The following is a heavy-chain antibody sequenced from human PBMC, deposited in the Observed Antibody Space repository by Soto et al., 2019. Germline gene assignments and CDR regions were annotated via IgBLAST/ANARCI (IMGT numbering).Heavy chain of an antibody. CDR2: IYPGDSDT. D-gene: IGHD1-7*01. Sequence: PGESLKISCKASGYSFTNFWIGWVRQMPGKGLEWMGIIYPGDSDTRYSPSFQGQVTMSADKSISTAYLQWSSLKASDTAMYYCAHMGNYDPGAFDIWGQGTMVTVSS. V-gene: IGHV5-51*01. CDR1: GYSFTNFW. CDR3: AHMGNYDPGAFDI. J-gene: IGHJ3*02.